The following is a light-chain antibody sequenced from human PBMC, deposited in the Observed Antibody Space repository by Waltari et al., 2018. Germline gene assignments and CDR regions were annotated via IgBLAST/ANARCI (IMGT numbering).Light chain of an antibody. CDR1: QSIGKY. Sequence: EIVLTQSPSTLSLSPGERATLFCRASQSIGKYLVWYQQKPGQAPRLRIYGASTRATGIPDRFSGGGSGTDFSLSITRLEPEDFAVYYCQHYVRLPATFGQGTTVEI. J-gene: IGKJ1*01. CDR2: GAS. V-gene: IGKV3-20*01. CDR3: QHYVRLPAT.